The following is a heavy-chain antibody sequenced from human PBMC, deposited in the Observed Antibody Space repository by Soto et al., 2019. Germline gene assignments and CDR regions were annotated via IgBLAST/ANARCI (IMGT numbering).Heavy chain of an antibody. Sequence: QVQLEESGGGLVKPGGSLRLSCAASGFRFSDYYMSWIHQAPGKGLEWISYIDSSGGYTNYADSVKGRFTISRDNAKNSLYLQVSSLRAEDTAIYYCARDLRRNSGSYFDYWGQGTPVTVSS. D-gene: IGHD1-26*01. CDR2: IDSSGGYT. V-gene: IGHV3-11*05. CDR3: ARDLRRNSGSYFDY. J-gene: IGHJ4*02. CDR1: GFRFSDYY.